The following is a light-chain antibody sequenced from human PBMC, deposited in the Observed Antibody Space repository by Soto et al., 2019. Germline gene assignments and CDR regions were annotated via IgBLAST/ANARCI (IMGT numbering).Light chain of an antibody. CDR2: SYN. Sequence: QSVLTQSPSASGTPGQRVTISCSGNSSNIGSNTVSWYQQLPGTAPKLLIYSYNQRPSGVPDRFSGSKSGTSASLAISGLQSEDEADYYCAAWDDSLNGDVFGTGTKVTVL. CDR1: SSNIGSNT. J-gene: IGLJ1*01. V-gene: IGLV1-44*01. CDR3: AAWDDSLNGDV.